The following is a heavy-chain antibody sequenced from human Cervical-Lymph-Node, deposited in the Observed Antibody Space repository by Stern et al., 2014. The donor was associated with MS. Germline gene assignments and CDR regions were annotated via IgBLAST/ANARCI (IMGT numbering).Heavy chain of an antibody. Sequence: VQLVESGGGVVQPGRSLGLSCAASGFTFSSYAMHWVRQAPGQGLEWVAVISYDGSNKYYADSVKGRFTISRDNSKNTLYLQMNSLRAEDTAVYYCARGNAASFDYWGQGTLVTVSS. CDR3: ARGNAASFDY. V-gene: IGHV3-30*01. D-gene: IGHD4-11*01. CDR2: ISYDGSNK. CDR1: GFTFSSYA. J-gene: IGHJ4*02.